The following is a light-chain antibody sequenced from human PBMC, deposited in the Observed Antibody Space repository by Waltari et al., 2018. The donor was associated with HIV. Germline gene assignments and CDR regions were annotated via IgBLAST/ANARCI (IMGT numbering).Light chain of an antibody. CDR1: SGIDVAIYR. Sequence: QAVLTQPASLSASPGASASLTCTLPSGIDVAIYRIYWYQQKPGSPPQYLLRYKSDSDKQQGSGVPSRFSGSKDASANAGILLISGLQSGDEADYYCVIWHNSAWVFGGGTKLTVL. V-gene: IGLV5-45*01. CDR3: VIWHNSAWV. CDR2: YKSDSDK. J-gene: IGLJ2*01.